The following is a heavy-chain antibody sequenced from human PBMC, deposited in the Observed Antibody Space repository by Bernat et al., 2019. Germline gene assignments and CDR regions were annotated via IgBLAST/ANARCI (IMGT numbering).Heavy chain of an antibody. CDR3: NAKSHGEPCVDY. V-gene: IGHV3-15*01. J-gene: IGHJ4*02. CDR1: GFTFTNTW. CDR2: IRSNTDGGTT. D-gene: IGHD3-10*01. Sequence: VQLVESGGGLIKPGGSLRLSCAASGFTFTNTWMSWVRQAPGKGLEWVGRIRSNTDGGTTDYAAPVKGRFTISRDDSKNTLYLQMNGLKTEDTAVYYCNAKSHGEPCVDYWGQGSLVTVSS.